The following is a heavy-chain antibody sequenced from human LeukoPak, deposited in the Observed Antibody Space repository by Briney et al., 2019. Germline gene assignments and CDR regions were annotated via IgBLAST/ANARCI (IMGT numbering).Heavy chain of an antibody. V-gene: IGHV5-51*01. CDR2: IYPGDSDT. CDR3: AITTDDYGFDY. Sequence: GESLKISCKGSGYSFTSYWIGWVRQMPGKGLEWMGIIYPGDSDTRYSPSFQGQVTISADKSISTANLQWSSLKASDTAMYCCAITTDDYGFDYWGQGTLVTVSS. D-gene: IGHD4-17*01. J-gene: IGHJ4*02. CDR1: GYSFTSYW.